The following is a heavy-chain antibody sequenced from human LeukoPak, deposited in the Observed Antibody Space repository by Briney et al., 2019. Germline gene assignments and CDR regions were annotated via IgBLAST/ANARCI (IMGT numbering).Heavy chain of an antibody. CDR2: ISYDGSNK. CDR3: AKVPGSGSYYKGNWFDP. Sequence: GGSLRLSCAASGFSFISYGMHWVRQAPGKGLEWVAVISYDGSNKYYADSVKGRFTISRDNSKNTLYLQMNSLRAEDTAVYYCAKVPGSGSYYKGNWFDPWGQGTLVTVSS. CDR1: GFSFISYG. J-gene: IGHJ5*02. V-gene: IGHV3-30*18. D-gene: IGHD3-10*01.